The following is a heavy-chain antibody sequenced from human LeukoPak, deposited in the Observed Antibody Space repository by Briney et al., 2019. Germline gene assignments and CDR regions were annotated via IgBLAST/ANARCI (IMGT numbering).Heavy chain of an antibody. CDR2: INPNSGDT. CDR3: ARDSGSEGRFLEWLRSYDAFDI. D-gene: IGHD3-3*01. CDR1: GYTFTGYY. V-gene: IGHV1-2*02. J-gene: IGHJ3*02. Sequence: VASVKVSCKASGYTFTGYYMHWVRQAPGQGLEWMGWINPNSGDTNYSQKFQGRVSMTRDTSINTAYMELSRLTSGDTAVYYCARDSGSEGRFLEWLRSYDAFDIWGQGTMVTVSS.